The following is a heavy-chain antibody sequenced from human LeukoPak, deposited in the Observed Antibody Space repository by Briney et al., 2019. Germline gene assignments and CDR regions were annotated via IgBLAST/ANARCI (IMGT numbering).Heavy chain of an antibody. CDR3: ARVVYDSSGYKFDY. J-gene: IGHJ4*02. V-gene: IGHV4-59*08. D-gene: IGHD3-22*01. CDR2: IYYSGST. CDR1: GGSISSYY. Sequence: PSETLSLTCTVSGGSISSYYWSWLRQPPGKGLEWIGYIYYSGSTNYNPSLKSRVSISVDTSKNQFSLKLSSVTAADTAVYYCARVVYDSSGYKFDYWGQGTLVTVSS.